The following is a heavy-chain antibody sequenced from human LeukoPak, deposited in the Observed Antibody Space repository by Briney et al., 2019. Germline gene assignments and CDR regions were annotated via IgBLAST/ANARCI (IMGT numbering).Heavy chain of an antibody. J-gene: IGHJ5*02. CDR2: IYYSGNT. D-gene: IGHD3-10*01. V-gene: IGHV4-39*01. CDR1: GVSIRSSNSY. CDR3: ARFLWFGELLPNWFDP. Sequence: SETLSLTCTVSGVSIRSSNSYWGWIRQPPGKGLEWIGSIYYSGNTYYNASLKSQVSISIDTSKNQFSLKLSSVTAADTAVHYCARFLWFGELLPNWFDPWGQGTLVTVSS.